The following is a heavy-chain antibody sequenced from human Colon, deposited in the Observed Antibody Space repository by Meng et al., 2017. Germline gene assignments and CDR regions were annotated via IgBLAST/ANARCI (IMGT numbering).Heavy chain of an antibody. V-gene: IGHV4-34*02. Sequence: QVLVEQGGAGLLQASETLSLTCAFSGGSFSGFYWSWIRQPPGKGLEWIGEIDHFGISNYNSSLKGRLTMSVDTSKKQISLTLTSVTAADTAVYYCATGLRHGDWFDPWGPGTLVTVSS. CDR2: IDHFGIS. CDR1: GGSFSGFY. J-gene: IGHJ5*02. D-gene: IGHD4-17*01. CDR3: ATGLRHGDWFDP.